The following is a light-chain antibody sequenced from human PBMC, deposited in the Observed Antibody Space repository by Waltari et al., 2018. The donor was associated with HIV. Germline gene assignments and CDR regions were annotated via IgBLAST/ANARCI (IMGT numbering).Light chain of an antibody. CDR2: NTY. V-gene: IGLV1-44*01. CDR3: AAWDDYMEGHV. CDR1: SANIGTNT. Sequence: QSVLTQPPSASGTPGQTVTISCSGSSANIGTNTVNWYQQLPGTAPKLLIDNTYQRPSGVPDRVAGSQSGTSASLAISGLQSEDEADYYCAAWDDYMEGHVFGGGTKLTIL. J-gene: IGLJ2*01.